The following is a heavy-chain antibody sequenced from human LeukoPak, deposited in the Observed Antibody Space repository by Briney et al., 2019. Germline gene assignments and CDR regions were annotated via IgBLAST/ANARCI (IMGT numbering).Heavy chain of an antibody. CDR2: IRYDGSNE. CDR3: AKGQGVGEFFDY. V-gene: IGHV3-30*02. J-gene: IGHJ4*02. CDR1: GFTFSSYG. D-gene: IGHD3-10*01. Sequence: SGGSLRLSCAASGFTFSSYGMHWVRQAPGKGLEWVSFIRYDGSNEYYADSVRGRFTISRDNSKNTLYLQMNSLRAEDTAVYYCAKGQGVGEFFDYWGQGTLVTVSS.